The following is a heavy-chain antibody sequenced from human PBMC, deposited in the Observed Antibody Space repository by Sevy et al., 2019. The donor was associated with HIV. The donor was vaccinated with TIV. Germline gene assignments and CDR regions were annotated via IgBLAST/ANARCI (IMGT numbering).Heavy chain of an antibody. D-gene: IGHD3-10*01. CDR3: ARGELLWFGELGSLDY. CDR2: IYYSGST. Sequence: SETLSLTCTVSGGSISSSSYYWGWIRQPPGKGLEWIGSIYYSGSTYYNPSLKSRVTISVDTSKNQFSLKLSSVTAADTAVYYCARGELLWFGELGSLDYWGQGTLVTVSS. V-gene: IGHV4-39*01. J-gene: IGHJ4*02. CDR1: GGSISSSSYY.